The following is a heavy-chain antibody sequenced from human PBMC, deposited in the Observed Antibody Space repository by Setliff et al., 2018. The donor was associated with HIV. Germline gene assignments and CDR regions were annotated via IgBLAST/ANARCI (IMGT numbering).Heavy chain of an antibody. J-gene: IGHJ4*02. CDR1: GDAIDGSKEA. V-gene: IGHV4-39*01. CDR3: ARTSLGVERLDF. D-gene: IGHD3-3*01. Sequence: PSETLSLTCSVSGDAIDGSKEAWGWIRQSPARGLEWIGSFFHNVITSYNPSLESRVTISVDTSKNQFTLRMTSVTAADTAVYYCARTSLGVERLDFWGQGRLVTVSS. CDR2: FFHNVIT.